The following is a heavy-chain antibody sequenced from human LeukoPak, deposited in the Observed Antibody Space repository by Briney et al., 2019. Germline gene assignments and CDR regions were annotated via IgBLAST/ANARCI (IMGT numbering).Heavy chain of an antibody. Sequence: EWMGWMNPSSGNTAYAQRFQGRVTMTRDTSTNTAFLQLTSLRSEDTAVYYCARCLVVERSSAWSWGPKKFYYNVMDVWGQGTTVTVSS. J-gene: IGHJ6*01. CDR2: MNPSSGNT. V-gene: IGHV1-8*01. CDR3: ARCLVVERSSAWSWGPKKFYYNVMDV. D-gene: IGHD3-9*01.